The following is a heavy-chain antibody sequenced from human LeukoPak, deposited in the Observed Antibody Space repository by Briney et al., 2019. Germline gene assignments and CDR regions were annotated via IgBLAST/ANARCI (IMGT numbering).Heavy chain of an antibody. J-gene: IGHJ4*02. CDR3: ARDFRFIAVAGSFDY. CDR2: IYYSGGT. CDR1: GGSLSTSSYY. D-gene: IGHD6-19*01. Sequence: SETLSLTCTVSGGSLSTSSYYWGWIRQPPGKGLEWIGSIYYSGGTYYNPSLMSRVTISGDMSKNQFSLKLSSVTAADTAVYYCARDFRFIAVAGSFDYWGQGTLVTVSS. V-gene: IGHV4-39*07.